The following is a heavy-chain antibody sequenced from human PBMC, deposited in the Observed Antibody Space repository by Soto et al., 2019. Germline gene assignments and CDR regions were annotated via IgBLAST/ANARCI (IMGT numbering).Heavy chain of an antibody. CDR3: AIDLVLTGTTSRYFYY. V-gene: IGHV6-1*01. Sequence: PSQTLSLTCAISGDSVSSNSAAWNWIRQSPSRGLEWLGRTYYRSKWYNDYAVSVKSRITINPDTSKNQFSLQLNSVTPEDTAVYFCAIDLVLTGTTSRYFYYRGRGTMVTGSS. J-gene: IGHJ4*02. CDR2: TYYRSKWYN. D-gene: IGHD3-10*01. CDR1: GDSVSSNSAA.